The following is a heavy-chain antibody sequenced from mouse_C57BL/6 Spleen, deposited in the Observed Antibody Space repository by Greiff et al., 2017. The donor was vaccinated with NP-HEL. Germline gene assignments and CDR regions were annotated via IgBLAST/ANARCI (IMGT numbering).Heavy chain of an antibody. CDR3: ARDWDVRGFDY. CDR1: GYTFTSYT. V-gene: IGHV1-4*01. Sequence: QVHVKQSGAELARPGASVKMSCKASGYTFTSYTMHWVKQRPGQGLEWIGYINPSSGYTKYNQKFKDKATLTADKSSSTAYMQLSSLTSEDSAVYYCARDWDVRGFDYWGQGTTLTVSS. J-gene: IGHJ2*01. CDR2: INPSSGYT. D-gene: IGHD4-1*01.